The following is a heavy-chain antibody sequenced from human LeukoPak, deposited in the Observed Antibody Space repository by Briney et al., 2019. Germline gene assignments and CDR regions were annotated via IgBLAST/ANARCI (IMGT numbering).Heavy chain of an antibody. CDR2: INHSGST. CDR3: ATSLRIMITFGAVIVQGAPKFDY. Sequence: SETLSLTCAVYGGSFSGYYWSCIRQPPGKGLEWMGEINHSGSTNYNPSLKSRVTISVDTSKTQLSLKLSSVTAADTAVYYSATSLRIMITFGAVIVQGAPKFDYWGQGTLVTVSS. CDR1: GGSFSGYY. V-gene: IGHV4-34*01. J-gene: IGHJ4*02. D-gene: IGHD3-16*02.